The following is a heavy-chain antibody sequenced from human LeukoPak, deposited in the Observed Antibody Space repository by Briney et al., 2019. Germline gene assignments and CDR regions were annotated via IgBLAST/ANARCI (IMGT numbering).Heavy chain of an antibody. J-gene: IGHJ6*02. CDR3: ARTENYYDSSGYLRTPPYGMDV. Sequence: SETLSLTCTVSGYSISSGYYWGWIRQPPGKGLEWIGSIYHSGSTYYNPSLKSQVTISVDTSKNQFSLKLSSVTAADTAVYYCARTENYYDSSGYLRTPPYGMDVWGQGTTVTVSS. CDR2: IYHSGST. CDR1: GYSISSGYY. V-gene: IGHV4-38-2*02. D-gene: IGHD3-22*01.